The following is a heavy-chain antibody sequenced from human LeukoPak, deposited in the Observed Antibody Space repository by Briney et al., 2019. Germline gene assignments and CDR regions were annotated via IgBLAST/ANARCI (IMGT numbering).Heavy chain of an antibody. V-gene: IGHV3-74*01. CDR3: ARGEMVQVY. J-gene: IGHJ4*02. D-gene: IGHD5-24*01. Sequence: GGSLRLSCVASGFTFSSYWMHWVRQAPGKGLVWVSRINTDGSTTSYADSVKGRFTISRDNAKNTLYLQMNSLRADDTAVYYCARGEMVQVYWGQGTLVTVSS. CDR2: INTDGSTT. CDR1: GFTFSSYW.